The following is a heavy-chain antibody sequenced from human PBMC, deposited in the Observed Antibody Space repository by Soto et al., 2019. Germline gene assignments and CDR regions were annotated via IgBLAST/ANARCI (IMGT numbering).Heavy chain of an antibody. J-gene: IGHJ5*02. V-gene: IGHV4-59*01. CDR3: ARYSFYGGNPRWFDP. CDR2: IYYNGNT. CDR1: GGSISSYY. Sequence: PSETLSLTCTVSGGSISSYYWSWIRQPPGKGLEWIGYIYYNGNTNYNPSLKSRVTMSVDTSKNQFSLMLSSVTAADTAVYYCARYSFYGGNPRWFDPWGQGTLVTVS. D-gene: IGHD2-15*01.